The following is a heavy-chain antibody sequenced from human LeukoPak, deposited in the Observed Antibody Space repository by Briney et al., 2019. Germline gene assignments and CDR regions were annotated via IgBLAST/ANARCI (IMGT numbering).Heavy chain of an antibody. V-gene: IGHV4-34*01. J-gene: IGHJ4*02. Sequence: PSETLSLTCAVYGGSFSGYYWSWIRQPPGKGLEWIGEINHSGSTNYNPSLKSRVTISVDTSKNQFSLKLSSVTAAGTAVYYCARGGGIPDYYDSSGYYYFDYWGQGTLVTVSS. CDR2: INHSGST. D-gene: IGHD3-22*01. CDR1: GGSFSGYY. CDR3: ARGGGIPDYYDSSGYYYFDY.